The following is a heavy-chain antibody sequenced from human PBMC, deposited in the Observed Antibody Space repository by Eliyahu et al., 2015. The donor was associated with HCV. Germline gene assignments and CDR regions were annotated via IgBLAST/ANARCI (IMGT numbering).Heavy chain of an antibody. J-gene: IGHJ4*02. CDR3: TTAKSRAFDY. CDR2: IKSKINGGTI. V-gene: IGHV3-15*01. CDR1: GFXFSNAW. Sequence: EVQLVESGGGLVKPGGSLRLSCAASGFXFSNAWLXWVRQAPGKGLEWVGRIKSKINGGTIDYAAPVKDRFTVSRDDSKDTLYLQMNSLQTEDTAVYYCTTAKSRAFDYWGQGTLVTVSS.